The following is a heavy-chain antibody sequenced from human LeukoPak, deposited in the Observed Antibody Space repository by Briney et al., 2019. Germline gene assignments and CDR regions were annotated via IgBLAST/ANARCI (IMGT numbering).Heavy chain of an antibody. CDR2: INHSGST. CDR3: AILAPTFLDA. CDR1: GGSFSGYY. J-gene: IGHJ6*02. D-gene: IGHD2-8*02. V-gene: IGHV4-34*01. Sequence: PSETLSLTCAVYGGSFSGYYWSWIRQPPGQGLEWIGEINHSGSTNYNPSLKSRFTISVDTSKNQFSMKLSSVTAADTAVYYCAILAPTFLDAWGQGTTVTVSS.